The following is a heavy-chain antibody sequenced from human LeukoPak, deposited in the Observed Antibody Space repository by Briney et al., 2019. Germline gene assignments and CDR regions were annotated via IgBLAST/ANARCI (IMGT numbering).Heavy chain of an antibody. CDR2: ISSSGSTI. CDR3: AREVVVVPAALGDYYGMDV. CDR1: GFTFSSYE. Sequence: PGGSLRLSCAASGFTFSSYEMNGVRQAPGKGLEWVSYISSSGSTIYYADSVKGRFTISRDNAKNSLYLQMNSLRAEDTAVYYCAREVVVVPAALGDYYGMDVWGQGTTVTVSS. D-gene: IGHD2-2*01. J-gene: IGHJ6*02. V-gene: IGHV3-48*03.